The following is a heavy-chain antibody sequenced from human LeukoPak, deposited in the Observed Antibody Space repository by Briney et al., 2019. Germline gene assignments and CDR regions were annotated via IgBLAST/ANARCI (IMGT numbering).Heavy chain of an antibody. CDR2: MNPNSGNT. Sequence: ASVRVSCKASGYSFTSYDIIWVRQATGQGLEWMGWMNPNSGNTAYAQKFQGRVTTTRDTSISTAYMELSSLRVEDTAVYFCARQELEPWSPWAPTRGMDVWGQGTTVSVSS. CDR1: GYSFTSYD. J-gene: IGHJ6*02. V-gene: IGHV1-8*02. CDR3: ARQELEPWSPWAPTRGMDV. D-gene: IGHD1-7*01.